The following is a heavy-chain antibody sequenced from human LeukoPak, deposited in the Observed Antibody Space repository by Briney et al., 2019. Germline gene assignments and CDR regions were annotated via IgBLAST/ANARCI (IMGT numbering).Heavy chain of an antibody. CDR1: GFTFSSYV. CDR2: ITSGGST. V-gene: IGHV3-23*01. CDR3: AKDFED. J-gene: IGHJ4*02. Sequence: GGSLRLSCAASGFTFSSYVMTWVRQAPGKGLEWVSSITSGGSTYYADSVKGRFTISRDYSKNTLYLQMNSPRAEDTAVYFCAKDFEDWGQGTLVTVSS.